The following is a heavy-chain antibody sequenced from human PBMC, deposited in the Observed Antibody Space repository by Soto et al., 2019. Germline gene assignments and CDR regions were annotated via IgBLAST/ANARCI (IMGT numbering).Heavy chain of an antibody. D-gene: IGHD3-10*01. Sequence: ASVKVSCKVSGYTLTELSMHWVRQSPGKGLERMGGFDAEDGETLYAQRFQGRVTMTEDTSTDAAYMEVGSLRSEDTAVYYCASISMVRGVVISFHYDYLGQGTLVTVSS. CDR2: FDAEDGET. CDR3: ASISMVRGVVISFHYDY. J-gene: IGHJ4*02. CDR1: GYTLTELS. V-gene: IGHV1-24*01.